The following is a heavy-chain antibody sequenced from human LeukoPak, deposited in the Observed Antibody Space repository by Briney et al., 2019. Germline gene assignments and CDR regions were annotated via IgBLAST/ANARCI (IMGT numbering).Heavy chain of an antibody. Sequence: TGGSLRLSCAASGFTFSGYAMSWVRQAPGKGLEWVSAISGSGGSTYYADSAKGRFTISRDNSKNTLYLQMNSLRAEDTAVYYCAKNSYGSGSSLDYWGQGTLVTVSS. CDR1: GFTFSGYA. J-gene: IGHJ4*02. D-gene: IGHD3-10*01. CDR2: ISGSGGST. CDR3: AKNSYGSGSSLDY. V-gene: IGHV3-23*01.